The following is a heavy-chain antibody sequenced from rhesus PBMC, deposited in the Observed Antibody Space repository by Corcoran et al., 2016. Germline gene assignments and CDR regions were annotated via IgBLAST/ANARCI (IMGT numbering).Heavy chain of an antibody. Sequence: QVQLQESGPGLVKPSETLSLTCGVSGYSISSGSYWGWIRQPPGKGLEYIGYISSSTGNTYYNPSLRSRVTISKDTSKNQFSLNLRSVTAADTAIYYCARPYNWKIDFWGQGVLVTVSS. J-gene: IGHJ4*01. D-gene: IGHD1-26*01. V-gene: IGHV4-99*01. CDR2: ISSSTGNT. CDR1: GYSISSGSY. CDR3: ARPYNWKIDF.